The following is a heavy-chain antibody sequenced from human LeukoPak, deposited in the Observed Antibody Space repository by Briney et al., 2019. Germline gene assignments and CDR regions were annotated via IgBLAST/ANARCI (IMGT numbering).Heavy chain of an antibody. J-gene: IGHJ4*02. D-gene: IGHD6-13*01. CDR3: ARSTSWYHFDY. V-gene: IGHV4-39*07. Sequence: SETLSLTCTVSGGSITSSSFYGGWIRQPPGKGLEWIGTIYYSGTTYYNPSLKSRVTISVDTSKNQFSLKLSSATAADTAVYYCARSTSWYHFDYWGQGVLVTVSS. CDR1: GGSITSSSFY. CDR2: IYYSGTT.